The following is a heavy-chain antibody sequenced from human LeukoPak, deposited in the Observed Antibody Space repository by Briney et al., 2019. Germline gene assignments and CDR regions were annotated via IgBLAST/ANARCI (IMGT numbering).Heavy chain of an antibody. J-gene: IGHJ4*02. D-gene: IGHD2-8*02. CDR1: GFTFNNYK. CDR2: ISPNGNLI. Sequence: GGSLRLSCVASGFTFNNYKMNWVRQAPGKGLEWISYISPNGNLIYYADSVRGRFTISRDNSKSTLSLQMNSLRDEDTAIYYCATYRQVLLPFESWGQGTLVTVSS. V-gene: IGHV3-48*02. CDR3: ATYRQVLLPFES.